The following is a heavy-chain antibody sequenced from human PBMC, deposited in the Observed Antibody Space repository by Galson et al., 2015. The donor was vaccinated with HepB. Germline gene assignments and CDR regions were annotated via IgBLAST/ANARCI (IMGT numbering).Heavy chain of an antibody. V-gene: IGHV6-1*01. J-gene: IGHJ5*02. Sequence: CAISGDSVSSNSAAWNWIRQSPSRGLEWLGRTYYRSKWYNDYAVSVKSRITINPDTSKNQFSLQLNSVTPEDTAVYYCARDQGPSQTGDSPHNWFDPWGQGTLVTVSS. CDR2: TYYRSKWYN. CDR3: ARDQGPSQTGDSPHNWFDP. D-gene: IGHD4-17*01. CDR1: GDSVSSNSAA.